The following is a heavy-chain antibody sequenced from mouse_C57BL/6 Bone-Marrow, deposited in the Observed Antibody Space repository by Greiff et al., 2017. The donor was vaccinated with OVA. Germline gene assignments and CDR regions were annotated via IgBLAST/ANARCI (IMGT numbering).Heavy chain of an antibody. D-gene: IGHD2-4*01. Sequence: QVHVKQSGAELMKPGASVKLSCKATGYTFTGYWIEWVKQRPGHGLEWIGEILPGSGSTNYNEKFKGKATFTADTSSNTAYMQLSSLTTEDSAIYYCASSYSSIYYDYDVRAMDYWGQGTSVTVSS. V-gene: IGHV1-9*01. CDR1: GYTFTGYW. J-gene: IGHJ4*01. CDR3: ASSYSSIYYDYDVRAMDY. CDR2: ILPGSGST.